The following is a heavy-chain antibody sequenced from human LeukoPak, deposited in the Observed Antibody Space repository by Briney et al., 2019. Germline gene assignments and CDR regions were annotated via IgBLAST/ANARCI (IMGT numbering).Heavy chain of an antibody. D-gene: IGHD6-13*01. Sequence: GGSLRLSCAASGFTFSSYEMNWVRQAPGKGLEWVSYISSSGSTIYYADSVKGRFTISRDNAKNSLYLQMNSLRAEDTAVYYCARVSSSSSWYSTTTEYCFDYWGQGTLVTVSS. J-gene: IGHJ4*02. CDR3: ARVSSSSSWYSTTTEYCFDY. V-gene: IGHV3-48*03. CDR2: ISSSGSTI. CDR1: GFTFSSYE.